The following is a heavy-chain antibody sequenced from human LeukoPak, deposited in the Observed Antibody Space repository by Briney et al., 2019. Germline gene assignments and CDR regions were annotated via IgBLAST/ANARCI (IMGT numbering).Heavy chain of an antibody. Sequence: GGSLRLSCAASGFTVSSNYMSWVRQAPGKGLEWVSVIYSGGSTYYADSVKGRFTISRDNSKNTLYLQMNSLRAEDTAVYYCAKKGEQLVLTYFDYWGQGTLVTVSS. D-gene: IGHD6-13*01. V-gene: IGHV3-53*01. CDR3: AKKGEQLVLTYFDY. CDR1: GFTVSSNY. CDR2: IYSGGST. J-gene: IGHJ4*02.